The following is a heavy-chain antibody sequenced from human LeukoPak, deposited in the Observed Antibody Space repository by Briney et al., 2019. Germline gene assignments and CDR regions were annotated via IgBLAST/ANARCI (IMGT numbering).Heavy chain of an antibody. V-gene: IGHV4-34*01. CDR2: INHSEST. CDR1: GGSINGYY. J-gene: IGHJ6*02. CDR3: ARHYGVLWFGAYYYYGMDV. D-gene: IGHD3-10*01. Sequence: SETLSLTCAVYGGSINGYYWSWIRQPPGKGLEWIGEINHSESTNYNPSLKSRVSISVDTSKNQFSLKLLSSVTAADTAVYYCARHYGVLWFGAYYYYGMDVWGQGTTVTVSS.